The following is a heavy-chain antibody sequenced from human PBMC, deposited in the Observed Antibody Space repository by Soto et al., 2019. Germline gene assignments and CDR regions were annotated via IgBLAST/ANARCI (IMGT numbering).Heavy chain of an antibody. D-gene: IGHD2-15*01. J-gene: IGHJ6*02. CDR2: ISYDGSNK. Sequence: QVQLVESGGGVVQPGRSLRLSCAASGFTFSSYGMHWVRQAPGKGLEWVAVISYDGSNKYYADSVKGRFTISRDNSKNTLYMQRNSLRAEDTDVYYCAKDLGRYCSGGSCRGGVHYHYYYGMDVWGQGTTVTVS. CDR3: AKDLGRYCSGGSCRGGVHYHYYYGMDV. V-gene: IGHV3-30*18. CDR1: GFTFSSYG.